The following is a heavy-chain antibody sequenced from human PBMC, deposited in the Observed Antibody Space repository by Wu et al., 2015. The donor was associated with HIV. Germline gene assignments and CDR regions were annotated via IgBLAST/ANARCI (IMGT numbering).Heavy chain of an antibody. Sequence: QVQLVQSGAEVKKPGASVKVSCKASGYTFTSYGISWVRQAPGQGLEWMGWISAYNGNTNYAQKLQGRVTMTTDTSTSTAYMELRSLRSDDTAVYYCARTDIVVVPAGNPFDYVGPGNPGHRLL. V-gene: IGHV1-18*01. CDR3: ARTDIVVVPAGNPFDY. J-gene: IGHJ4*02. CDR2: ISAYNGNT. CDR1: GYTFTSYG. D-gene: IGHD2-2*01.